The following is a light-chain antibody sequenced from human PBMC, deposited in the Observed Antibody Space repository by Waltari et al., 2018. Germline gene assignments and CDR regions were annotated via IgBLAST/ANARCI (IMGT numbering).Light chain of an antibody. V-gene: IGKV2-28*01. CDR3: MQALQTPNT. CDR1: QSLLHSNGYNF. J-gene: IGKJ2*01. Sequence: DIVMTQSPLSLPVTPGEPASISCRSSQSLLHSNGYNFLDWYLQKPGQSPQLLIYLGSNLASGVPDRFSGSGSGTDFTLKISRVEAEDVGVYYCMQALQTPNTFGQGTKLEI. CDR2: LGS.